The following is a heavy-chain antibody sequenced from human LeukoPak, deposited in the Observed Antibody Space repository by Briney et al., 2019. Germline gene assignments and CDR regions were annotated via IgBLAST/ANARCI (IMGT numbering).Heavy chain of an antibody. CDR2: ISGIGGST. CDR3: AKGARYYGSGPGLQNLYYFDY. D-gene: IGHD3-10*01. V-gene: IGHV3-23*01. Sequence: GGSLGLSCAASGFTFSSYAMSWVRQAPGKRLEWVSAISGIGGSTYYADSVKGRFTISRDNSKNTLYLQMNSLRAEDTAVYYCAKGARYYGSGPGLQNLYYFDYWGQGTLVTVSS. CDR1: GFTFSSYA. J-gene: IGHJ4*02.